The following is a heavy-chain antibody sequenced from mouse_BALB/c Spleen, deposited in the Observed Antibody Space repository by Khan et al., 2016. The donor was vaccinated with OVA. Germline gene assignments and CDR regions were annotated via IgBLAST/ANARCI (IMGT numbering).Heavy chain of an antibody. V-gene: IGHV1-77*01. CDR1: GYTFTDYY. CDR2: IYPGSGDT. Sequence: QVQLKQSGAELARPGASVKLSCKASGYTFTDYYINWVKQRTGQGLEWIGEIYPGSGDTYYNEKFKGKATLTADKSSSTVYMQLSSLTSEDSAVYVCARRNYFGYTVAYWGQGTLVTVSA. D-gene: IGHD1-2*01. J-gene: IGHJ3*01. CDR3: ARRNYFGYTVAY.